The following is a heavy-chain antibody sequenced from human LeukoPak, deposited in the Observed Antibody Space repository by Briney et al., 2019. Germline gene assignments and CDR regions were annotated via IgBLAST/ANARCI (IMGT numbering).Heavy chain of an antibody. CDR2: IKYDGREE. Sequence: PGGSLRLSCAATGFTFSNYWMSWFRQAPGKGLEWVANIKYDGREEQYVDSVKGRFTISRDNAKNSLFLQMNSLRAEDTAVYYCARYLNSGPEDFWGQGTLVTVSS. CDR3: ARYLNSGPEDF. J-gene: IGHJ4*02. CDR1: GFTFSNYW. D-gene: IGHD1-26*01. V-gene: IGHV3-7*01.